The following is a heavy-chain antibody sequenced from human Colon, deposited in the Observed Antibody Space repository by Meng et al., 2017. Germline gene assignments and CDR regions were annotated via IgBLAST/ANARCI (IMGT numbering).Heavy chain of an antibody. Sequence: LRLSCTVSSGSINTYNFYWNWIRQVPGKGLEWIGYISYSGNNQYNPSLKGPVTISVDTSKNQFSLSLRSVTAADTAVYYCARHGGLQYPMDVWGQGTTVTVSS. D-gene: IGHD4-11*01. CDR2: ISYSGNN. CDR3: ARHGGLQYPMDV. V-gene: IGHV4-30-4*08. J-gene: IGHJ6*02. CDR1: SGSINTYNFY.